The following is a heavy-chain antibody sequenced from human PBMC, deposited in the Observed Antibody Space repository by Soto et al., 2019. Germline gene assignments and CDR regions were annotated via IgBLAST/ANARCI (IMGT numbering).Heavy chain of an antibody. V-gene: IGHV4-34*01. J-gene: IGHJ4*02. D-gene: IGHD3-3*01. CDR3: ARGRYDFLSGYSELFDY. CDR2: INHSGST. CDR1: GGSFSGYY. Sequence: SETLSLTCAVYGGSFSGYYWSWIRQPPGKGLEWIGEINHSGSTNYNPSLKSRVTISVDTSKNQFSLKLSSVTAADTAVYYCARGRYDFLSGYSELFDYWGQGTLVTVSS.